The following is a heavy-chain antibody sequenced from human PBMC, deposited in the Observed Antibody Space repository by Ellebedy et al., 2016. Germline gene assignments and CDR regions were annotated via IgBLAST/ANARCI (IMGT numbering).Heavy chain of an antibody. V-gene: IGHV3-66*01. Sequence: GESLKISCAASGFTVSPNYMSWVRQAPGKGLEWVSVLYSGGRTQYADSVKGRFTISRDNSKNTLYLQMNSLRAEDTAVYYCAKDSGYGDYYFEYWGQGTLVTVSS. J-gene: IGHJ4*02. CDR2: LYSGGRT. CDR3: AKDSGYGDYYFEY. D-gene: IGHD4-17*01. CDR1: GFTVSPNY.